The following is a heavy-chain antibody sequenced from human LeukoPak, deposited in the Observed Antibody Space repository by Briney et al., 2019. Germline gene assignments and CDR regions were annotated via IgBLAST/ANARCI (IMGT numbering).Heavy chain of an antibody. V-gene: IGHV4-39*07. CDR3: VNTLFVAAPLED. D-gene: IGHD2-15*01. Sequence: PSETLSLTCTVSGGSISSSSYYWGWIRQPPGKGLELIGSIYYSGSTYYNPSLKSRVTISLDTSKNQFSLKLSSVTAADTAVYYCVNTLFVAAPLEDWGQGTLVTVSS. CDR2: IYYSGST. CDR1: GGSISSSSYY. J-gene: IGHJ4*02.